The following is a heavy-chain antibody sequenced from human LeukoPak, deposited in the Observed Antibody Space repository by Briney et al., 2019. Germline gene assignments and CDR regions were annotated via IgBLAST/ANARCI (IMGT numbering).Heavy chain of an antibody. Sequence: SETLSLTCTVSGDSINDYYWSWIRQPPGNRLEWIGWIYYSGSTMYSPSLESRVTISLDTSRTQFSLDLNSVTAAVTAVYYCARHAGFGSGYYHDAFGIWGQGSMVIVSS. V-gene: IGHV4-59*08. D-gene: IGHD3-22*01. CDR1: GDSINDYY. CDR3: ARHAGFGSGYYHDAFGI. J-gene: IGHJ3*02. CDR2: IYYSGST.